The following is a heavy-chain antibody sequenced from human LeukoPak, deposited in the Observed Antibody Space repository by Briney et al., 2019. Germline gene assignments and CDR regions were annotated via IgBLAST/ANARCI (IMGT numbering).Heavy chain of an antibody. CDR2: ISGSGGNT. D-gene: IGHD2-21*01. J-gene: IGHJ6*02. CDR1: GFTFSSYA. CDR3: AKYCGGDCYGMDV. V-gene: IGHV3-23*01. Sequence: GGSLRLSCAASGFTFSSYAMSWVRQAPGKGLEWVSTISGSGGNTYYGDSVKGRFTISRDNSNNTLYLQMNSLRAEDTAVYYCAKYCGGDCYGMDVWGQGTSVTVSS.